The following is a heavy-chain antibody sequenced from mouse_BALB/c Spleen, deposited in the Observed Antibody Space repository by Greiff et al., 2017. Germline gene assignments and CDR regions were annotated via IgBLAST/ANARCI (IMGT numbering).Heavy chain of an antibody. J-gene: IGHJ1*01. CDR1: GYTFTSYW. CDR3: TRSGDGYSYWCFDV. D-gene: IGHD2-3*01. CDR2: LYPGSGST. V-gene: IGHV1S22*01. Sequence: LQQPGSELVRPGASVKLSCKASGYTFTSYWMHWVKQRPGQGLEWIGNLYPGSGSTNYDEKFKSKATLTVDTSSSTAYMQLSSLTSEDSAVYYCTRSGDGYSYWCFDVWGAGTTVTVSS.